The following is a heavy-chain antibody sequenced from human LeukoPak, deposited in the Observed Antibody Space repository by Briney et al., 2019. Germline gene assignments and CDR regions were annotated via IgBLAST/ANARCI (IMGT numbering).Heavy chain of an antibody. CDR3: ARGSLRGSGYLMPFDP. CDR2: ISYDGSNK. Sequence: GGSLRLSCAASGFTFSSYAMHWVRQAPGKGLEWVAVISYDGSNKYYADSVKGRFTISRDNSKNTLYLQMNSLRAEDTAVYYCARGSLRGSGYLMPFDPWGQGTLVTVSS. J-gene: IGHJ5*02. CDR1: GFTFSSYA. D-gene: IGHD3-22*01. V-gene: IGHV3-30-3*01.